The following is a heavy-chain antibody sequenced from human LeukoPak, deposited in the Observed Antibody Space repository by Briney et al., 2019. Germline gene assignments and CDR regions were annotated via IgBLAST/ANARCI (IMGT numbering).Heavy chain of an antibody. CDR2: IYYSGST. D-gene: IGHD2-8*01. CDR3: ARDKRMLFDY. V-gene: IGHV4-59*01. J-gene: IGHJ4*02. Sequence: PSETLSLTCTVSGGSISSYYWSWIRQPPGKGLEWIGYIYYSGSTNYNPSLKSRVTISVDTSKNQFSLKLSSVTAADTAVYYCARDKRMLFDYWGQGTQVTVSS. CDR1: GGSISSYY.